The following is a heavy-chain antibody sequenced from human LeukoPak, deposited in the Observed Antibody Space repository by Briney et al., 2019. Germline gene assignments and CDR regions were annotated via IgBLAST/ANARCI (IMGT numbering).Heavy chain of an antibody. CDR1: GFTVSSNY. Sequence: GGSLRLSCAASGFTVSSNYMSWVRQAPGKGLEWVSVIYSGGSTYYADSVKGRFTISRDNSKNTLYLQMNSLRAEDTAVYYCAKGSRHACDYWYYFDYWGQGSLVTVSS. J-gene: IGHJ4*02. CDR2: IYSGGST. D-gene: IGHD4-17*01. CDR3: AKGSRHACDYWYYFDY. V-gene: IGHV3-53*01.